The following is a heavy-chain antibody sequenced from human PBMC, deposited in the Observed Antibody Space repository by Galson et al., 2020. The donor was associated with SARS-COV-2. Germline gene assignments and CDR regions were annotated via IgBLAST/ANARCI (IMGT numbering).Heavy chain of an antibody. CDR1: GDSVSSNTAA. Sequence: SETLSLTCGISGDSVSSNTAAWHWIRQSPSRGIEWLGRTYYRSKWNNDYSVSVKSRITINPDTSKNQFSLQLNSVTPEDTAVYYCARSDSIVGSSRNFDNWGQGTQVTVSS. D-gene: IGHD1-26*01. J-gene: IGHJ4*02. CDR3: ARSDSIVGSSRNFDN. V-gene: IGHV6-1*01. CDR2: TYYRSKWNN.